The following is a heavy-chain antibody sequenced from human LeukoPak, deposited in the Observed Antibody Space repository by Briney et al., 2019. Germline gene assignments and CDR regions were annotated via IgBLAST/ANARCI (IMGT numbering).Heavy chain of an antibody. J-gene: IGHJ4*02. Sequence: PGGSLRLSCAVSGFTFSSNWMHWVRQAPGKGLVWVSQINSDGSSTNYADSVKGRFTISRDNSKNTLYLQMNSLRAEDTAVYYCAKDDLYSGYSSSWWSYWGQGTLVTVSS. CDR3: AKDDLYSGYSSSWWSY. V-gene: IGHV3-74*01. D-gene: IGHD6-13*01. CDR1: GFTFSSNW. CDR2: INSDGSST.